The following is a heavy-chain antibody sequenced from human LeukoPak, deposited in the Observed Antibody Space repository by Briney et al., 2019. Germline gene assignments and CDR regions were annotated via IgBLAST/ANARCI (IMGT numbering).Heavy chain of an antibody. CDR1: GGSISSSSYY. V-gene: IGHV4-39*07. D-gene: IGHD5-18*01. CDR2: IYYSGST. J-gene: IGHJ5*02. Sequence: PSETLSLTCTVSGGSISSSSYYWGWIRQPPGKGLEGIGSIYYSGSTNYNPSLKSRVTISVDTSKNQFSLKLSSVTAADTAVYYCARGSRGWAMVKNWFDPWGQGTLVTVSS. CDR3: ARGSRGWAMVKNWFDP.